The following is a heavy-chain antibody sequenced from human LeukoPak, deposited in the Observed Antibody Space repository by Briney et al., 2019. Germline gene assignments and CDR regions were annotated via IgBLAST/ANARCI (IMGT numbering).Heavy chain of an antibody. D-gene: IGHD3-10*01. J-gene: IGHJ6*03. CDR1: GYSISSGYN. Sequence: PSETLSLSCTVSGYSISSGYNWGWIRQSPGKGLEWIGSIYHSGRTYYNPSLKSRLTVSLDTSKNRFSLKLSSVTAADTAVYYCTRDRGDYGSGSYYPRAYYYYYMDVWGKGTTVTISS. CDR3: TRDRGDYGSGSYYPRAYYYYYMDV. V-gene: IGHV4-38-2*02. CDR2: IYHSGRT.